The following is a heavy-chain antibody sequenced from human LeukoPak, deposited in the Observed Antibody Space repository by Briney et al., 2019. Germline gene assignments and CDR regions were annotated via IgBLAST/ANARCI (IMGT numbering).Heavy chain of an antibody. D-gene: IGHD2-15*01. CDR2: INSDGSDT. CDR1: GFTFNSYW. J-gene: IGHJ3*02. V-gene: IGHV3-74*01. Sequence: GGSLRLSCAASGFTFNSYWFHWVRQAPGKGLVWVSRINSDGSDTIYADSVKGRFTISRDNAKSTVYLQMNSLKAEDTAVYYCVRGGYHHGFDIWGQGTMVTVSS. CDR3: VRGGYHHGFDI.